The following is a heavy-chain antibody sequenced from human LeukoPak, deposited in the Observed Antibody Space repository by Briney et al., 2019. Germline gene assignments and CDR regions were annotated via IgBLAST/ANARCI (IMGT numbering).Heavy chain of an antibody. CDR1: GGSIRSSDW. Sequence: SETLSLTCSVSGGSIRSSDWWSWVRQPPGKGLEWIGEIHHSGSTNYNPSLKSRLTMSIDKSKNQFSLKLSSVTAADTAVYYCASWGIAVAGLGWSDYWGQGTLVTVSS. J-gene: IGHJ4*02. CDR2: IHHSGST. D-gene: IGHD6-19*01. CDR3: ASWGIAVAGLGWSDY. V-gene: IGHV4-4*02.